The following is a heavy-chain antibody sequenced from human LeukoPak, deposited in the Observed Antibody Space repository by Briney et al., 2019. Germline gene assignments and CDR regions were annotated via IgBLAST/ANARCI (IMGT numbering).Heavy chain of an antibody. J-gene: IGHJ3*02. CDR1: GFTFSSYS. CDR3: ARGGDLGYCSSTSCVDAFDI. V-gene: IGHV3-21*01. D-gene: IGHD2-2*01. Sequence: GGSLRLSCAASGFTFSSYSMNWVRQAPGKGLEWVSSISSSSSYIYYADSVKGRFTISRDNAKNSLYRQMNSLRAEDTAVYYCARGGDLGYCSSTSCVDAFDIWGQGTMVTVSS. CDR2: ISSSSSYI.